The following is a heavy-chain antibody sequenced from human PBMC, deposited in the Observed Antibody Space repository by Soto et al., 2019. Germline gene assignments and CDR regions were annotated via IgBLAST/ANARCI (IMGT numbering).Heavy chain of an antibody. V-gene: IGHV4-31*03. J-gene: IGHJ5*02. D-gene: IGHD3-10*01. CDR3: ARALLWFGDPNWFDP. CDR2: IYYSGST. CDR1: GGSISSGGYY. Sequence: SETLSLTCTVSGGSISSGGYYWSWIRQHPGKGLEWIGYIYYSGSTYYNPSLKSRVTISVDTSKNQFSLKLSSVTAADTAVYYCARALLWFGDPNWFDPWGQGTLVTVSS.